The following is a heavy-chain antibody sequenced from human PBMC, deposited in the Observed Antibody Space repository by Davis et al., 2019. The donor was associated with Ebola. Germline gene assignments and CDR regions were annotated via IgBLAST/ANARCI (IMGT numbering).Heavy chain of an antibody. CDR3: ARDRSITGTTGWFDP. D-gene: IGHD1-20*01. J-gene: IGHJ5*02. CDR2: IIPIFGTV. Sequence: AASVKVSCKASGGTFSSYAINWVRQAPGQGLEWMGGIIPIFGTVNYAQKFQGRVTITADESTSTAYMELSSLRSEDTAVYYCARDRSITGTTGWFDPWGQGTLVTVST. V-gene: IGHV1-69*13. CDR1: GGTFSSYA.